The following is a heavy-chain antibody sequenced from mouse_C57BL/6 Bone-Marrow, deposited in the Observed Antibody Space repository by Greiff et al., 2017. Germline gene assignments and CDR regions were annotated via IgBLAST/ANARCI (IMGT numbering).Heavy chain of an antibody. J-gene: IGHJ2*01. CDR1: GYTFTSYW. CDR3: ARTPLLDGYPY. D-gene: IGHD2-3*01. Sequence: QVQLQQPGAELVRPGTSVKLSCKASGYTFTSYWMHWVKQRPGQGLEWIGVIAPSDSYTNYNQKFTGKDTLTVDTSSSTAYMQLSSLTSEDSAVYYCARTPLLDGYPYWGQGTTITVSS. CDR2: IAPSDSYT. V-gene: IGHV1-59*01.